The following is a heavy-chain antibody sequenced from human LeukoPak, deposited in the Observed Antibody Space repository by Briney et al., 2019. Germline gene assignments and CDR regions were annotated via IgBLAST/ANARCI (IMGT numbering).Heavy chain of an antibody. J-gene: IGHJ4*02. CDR1: GFTFSKYW. CDR3: ASMTTVA. CDR2: INTDGTVT. Sequence: GGSLRLSCAASGFTFSKYWMLWVRQAPGKGLESVSRINTDGTVTTHADSVKGRFTVSRDNADNTMFLQMNSVRDEDTAVYYCASMTTVAWGQGTLVTVSS. D-gene: IGHD4-23*01. V-gene: IGHV3-74*01.